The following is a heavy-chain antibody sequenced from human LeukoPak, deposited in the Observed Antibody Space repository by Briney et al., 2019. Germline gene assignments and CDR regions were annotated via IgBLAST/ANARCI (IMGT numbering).Heavy chain of an antibody. J-gene: IGHJ5*02. CDR2: IYYSGST. Sequence: SETLSLTCTVSGGSITSSSDYWGWIRQTPQKGLEWFGTIYYSGSTDYNPSLKSRVTISVDTSKNQFSLKLSSVTAADTAVYYCARVQGSSNWFDPWGQGTLVTVSS. CDR1: GGSITSSSDY. V-gene: IGHV4-39*07. D-gene: IGHD2-2*01. CDR3: ARVQGSSNWFDP.